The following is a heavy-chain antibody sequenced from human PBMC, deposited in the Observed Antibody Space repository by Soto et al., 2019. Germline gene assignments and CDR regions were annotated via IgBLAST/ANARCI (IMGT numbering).Heavy chain of an antibody. V-gene: IGHV3-21*01. Sequence: AGGSLRLSCAASGFTFSSYSMNWVRQAPGKGLEWVSSISSSSSYIYYADSVKGRFTISRDNSKNSLYLQMNSLRAEDTAVYYCARVVGATPGAYYYYYYGMDVWGQGTTVTVSS. CDR3: ARVVGATPGAYYYYYYGMDV. J-gene: IGHJ6*02. D-gene: IGHD1-26*01. CDR2: ISSSSSYI. CDR1: GFTFSSYS.